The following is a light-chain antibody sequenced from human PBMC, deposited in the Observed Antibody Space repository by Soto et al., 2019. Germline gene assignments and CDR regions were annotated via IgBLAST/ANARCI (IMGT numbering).Light chain of an antibody. J-gene: IGLJ2*01. CDR3: SSYTSSSTLV. CDR2: EVI. V-gene: IGLV2-14*01. Sequence: QSVLTQPASVSGSPGQSITISCTATSTDVGVDNYVAWYQQYPGKAPKLMIYEVINRPSGVSNLFSGSKSGNTASLIISGLQAEDEADYYCSSYTSSSTLVFGGGTKLTVL. CDR1: STDVGVDNY.